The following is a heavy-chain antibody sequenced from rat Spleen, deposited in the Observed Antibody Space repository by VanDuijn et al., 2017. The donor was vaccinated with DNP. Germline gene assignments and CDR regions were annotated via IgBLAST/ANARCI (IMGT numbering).Heavy chain of an antibody. CDR1: GYSITSHY. CDR2: ISYSGST. V-gene: IGHV3-1*01. Sequence: EVQLQESGPGLVRPSQSLSLTCSVTGYSITSHYWGWIRKFPGNKLEWTGHISYSGSTTYNPSLKSRISITRDTSNNQFFLQLKSVTTEDTATYYCARGNDDYYPNWYFDFWGPETMVTVSS. J-gene: IGHJ1*01. D-gene: IGHD1-12*03. CDR3: ARGNDDYYPNWYFDF.